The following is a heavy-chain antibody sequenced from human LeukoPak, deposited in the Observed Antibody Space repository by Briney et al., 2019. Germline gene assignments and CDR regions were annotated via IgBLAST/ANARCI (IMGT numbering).Heavy chain of an antibody. Sequence: GGSLRLSCAASGFTFSSYSMNWVRQAPGKGLEWVSYISSSSSTIYYADSVKGRFTISRDNAKNSLYLQMNRLRAEDTAVYYCARDLYGSGSAYPFDYWGQGTLVTVSS. CDR1: GFTFSSYS. J-gene: IGHJ4*02. D-gene: IGHD3-10*01. CDR3: ARDLYGSGSAYPFDY. CDR2: ISSSSSTI. V-gene: IGHV3-48*01.